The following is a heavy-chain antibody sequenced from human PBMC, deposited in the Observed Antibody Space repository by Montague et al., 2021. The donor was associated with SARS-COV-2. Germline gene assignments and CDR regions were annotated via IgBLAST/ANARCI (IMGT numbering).Heavy chain of an antibody. Sequence: SLRLSCAASGFTFSSYSMNWVRQAPGKGLEWVSSISSSSSYIYYADSVKGRFTISRDNAKNSLYLQMNSLRAEDTAVYYCARGYDFWCGGYYYYYGMDVWGQGTTVTVSS. V-gene: IGHV3-21*01. CDR1: GFTFSSYS. CDR2: ISSSSSYI. J-gene: IGHJ6*02. CDR3: ARGYDFWCGGYYYYYGMDV. D-gene: IGHD3-3*01.